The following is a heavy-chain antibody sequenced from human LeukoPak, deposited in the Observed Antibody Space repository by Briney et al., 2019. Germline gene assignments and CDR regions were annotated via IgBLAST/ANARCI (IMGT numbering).Heavy chain of an antibody. CDR3: ARGGGLDV. J-gene: IGHJ6*02. CDR1: GFTVDTYW. CDR2: IKEDGTRK. D-gene: IGHD3-16*01. Sequence: PGGSQRLSCVASGFTVDTYWMSWVRQAPGKGLDWVAHIKEDGTRKYYVDSVKGRFTISRDNAKNSLYLQMSNLRAEDTAVYFCARGGGLDVWGQGATVTVSS. V-gene: IGHV3-7*03.